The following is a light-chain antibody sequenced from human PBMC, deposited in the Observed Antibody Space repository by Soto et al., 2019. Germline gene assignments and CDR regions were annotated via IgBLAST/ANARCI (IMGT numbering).Light chain of an antibody. J-gene: IGLJ3*02. Sequence: QSALTQPRSVSGSPGQSVTISCTGTSSDVGGYNYVSWYQQHPGKAPNLMIYDVSKRPSGVPDRFSGSKSGNTASLNISGLQAEDEADYYCCSYAGSYTGVFGGGTKVTVL. CDR2: DVS. CDR3: CSYAGSYTGV. CDR1: SSDVGGYNY. V-gene: IGLV2-11*01.